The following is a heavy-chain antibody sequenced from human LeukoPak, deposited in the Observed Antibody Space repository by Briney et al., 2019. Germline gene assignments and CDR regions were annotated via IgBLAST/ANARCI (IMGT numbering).Heavy chain of an antibody. V-gene: IGHV3-23*01. CDR3: AKDLWQYVDTAMVIDY. D-gene: IGHD5-18*01. Sequence: GGSLRLSCAASGFTFSSYAMSWVRQAPGKGLEWVSAISGSGGSTYCADSVKGRFTISRDNSKNTLYLQMNSLRAEDTAVYYCAKDLWQYVDTAMVIDYWGQGTLVTVSS. J-gene: IGHJ4*02. CDR2: ISGSGGST. CDR1: GFTFSSYA.